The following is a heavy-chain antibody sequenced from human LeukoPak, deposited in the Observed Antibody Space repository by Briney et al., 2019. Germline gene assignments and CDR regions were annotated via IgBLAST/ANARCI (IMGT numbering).Heavy chain of an antibody. CDR1: GGSISTYY. CDR2: IFYTGNT. V-gene: IGHV4-59*01. J-gene: IGHJ4*02. Sequence: PSETLSLTCSVSGGSISTYYRSWIRQPPGKGMEWIGNIFYTGNTNYNPSLKSRVTISVDTSKNQFSLKLSSMTAADTAVYYCARGFTMARFGEFDSWGQGTLVTVSS. CDR3: ARGFTMARFGEFDS. D-gene: IGHD3-10*01.